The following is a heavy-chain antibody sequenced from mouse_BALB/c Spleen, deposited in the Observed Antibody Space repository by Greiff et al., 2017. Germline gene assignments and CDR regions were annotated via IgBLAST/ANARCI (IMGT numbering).Heavy chain of an antibody. D-gene: IGHD1-1*01. CDR3: ARDYGSSPYFDY. J-gene: IGHJ2*01. V-gene: IGHV5-6*01. CDR1: GFTFSSYG. CDR2: ISSGGSYT. Sequence: EVMLVESGGDLVKPGGSLKLSCAASGFTFSSYGMSWVRQTPDKRLEWVATISSGGSYTYYPDSVKGRFTISRDNAKNTLYLQMSSLKSEDTAMYYCARDYGSSPYFDYWGQGTTLTVSS.